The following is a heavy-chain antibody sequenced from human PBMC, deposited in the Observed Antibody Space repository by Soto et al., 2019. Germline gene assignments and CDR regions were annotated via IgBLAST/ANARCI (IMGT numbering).Heavy chain of an antibody. J-gene: IGHJ4*02. CDR1: GGSISSSSYY. Sequence: QLQLQESGPGLVKPSETLSLTCTVSGGSISSSSYYWGWIRQPPGKGLEWIGSIYYSGSTYYNPSLKSRVTISVDTSKNQFSLKLSSVIAADTAVHYCASYERSGYTCNYWGQGPLVTVSS. V-gene: IGHV4-39*01. D-gene: IGHD3-22*01. CDR2: IYYSGST. CDR3: ASYERSGYTCNY.